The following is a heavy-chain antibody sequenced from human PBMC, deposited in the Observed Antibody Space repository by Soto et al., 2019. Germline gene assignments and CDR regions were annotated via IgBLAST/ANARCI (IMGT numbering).Heavy chain of an antibody. V-gene: IGHV1-2*04. J-gene: IGHJ3*01. CDR1: GYTFTGYY. Sequence: GASVKVSCKASGYTFTGYYMHWVRQAPGQGLEWMGWINPNSGGTNYAQKFQGWVTMTRDTSISTAYMELSRLRSDDTAVYYCARERRRVVGGVIVEFLVAFELWGKGRM. CDR2: INPNSGGT. D-gene: IGHD3-16*02. CDR3: ARERRRVVGGVIVEFLVAFEL.